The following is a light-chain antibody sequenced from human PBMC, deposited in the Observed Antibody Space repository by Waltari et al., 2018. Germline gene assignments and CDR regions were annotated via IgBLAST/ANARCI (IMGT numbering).Light chain of an antibody. Sequence: EIVLTQSPGTLSLSPGERATLSCRASQSVGKYLAWYQQRPGQAPRLLLYHASIRATGIPDRCSGSGSGTEFSLTISRLEPEDCAVYYCQKYESLPATFGQGTTVEIK. CDR2: HAS. J-gene: IGKJ1*01. CDR3: QKYESLPAT. V-gene: IGKV3-20*01. CDR1: QSVGKY.